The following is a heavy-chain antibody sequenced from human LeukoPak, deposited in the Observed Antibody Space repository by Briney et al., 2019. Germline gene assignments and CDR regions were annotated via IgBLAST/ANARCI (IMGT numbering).Heavy chain of an antibody. J-gene: IGHJ4*02. Sequence: SETLSLTCAVYGGSFSGYYWSWIRQPPGKGLEWIGEINHSGSTNYNPSLKSRVTISVDTSKNQFSLKLSSVTAADTAVYYCARDITARYLDYWGQGALVTVSS. V-gene: IGHV4-34*01. CDR2: INHSGST. CDR1: GGSFSGYY. D-gene: IGHD6-6*01. CDR3: ARDITARYLDY.